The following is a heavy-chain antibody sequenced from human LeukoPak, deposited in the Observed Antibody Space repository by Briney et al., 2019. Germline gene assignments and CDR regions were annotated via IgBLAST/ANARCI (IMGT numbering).Heavy chain of an antibody. CDR2: IFYSGTT. V-gene: IGHV4-39*01. CDR3: ARGLFVVTRRDAFDI. Sequence: PSETLSLTCTVSGGSISSRSYYWGWIRQAPGKGLEWIGTIFYSGTTYYNPSLKSRVTISVDTSKNQFSLKLTSVIAADTAVYYCARGLFVVTRRDAFDIWGQGTMVTVSS. J-gene: IGHJ3*02. CDR1: GGSISSRSYY. D-gene: IGHD2-21*01.